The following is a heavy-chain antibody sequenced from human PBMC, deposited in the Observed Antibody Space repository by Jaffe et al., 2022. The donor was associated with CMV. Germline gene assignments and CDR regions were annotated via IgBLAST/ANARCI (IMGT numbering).Heavy chain of an antibody. J-gene: IGHJ1*01. CDR1: GFTFSSHA. V-gene: IGHV3-23*01. Sequence: EVQLLESGGDLVQPGGSLRLSCAASGFTFSSHAMSWVRQAPGKGLEWVSAISGSGGRTYYAGSVKGRFTISRDNSKNTLYLQMNSLRAEDTAVYYCAKRLGYCSGDHCYDAVQHWGQGTLVTVSS. CDR3: AKRLGYCSGDHCYDAVQH. D-gene: IGHD2-15*01. CDR2: ISGSGGRT.